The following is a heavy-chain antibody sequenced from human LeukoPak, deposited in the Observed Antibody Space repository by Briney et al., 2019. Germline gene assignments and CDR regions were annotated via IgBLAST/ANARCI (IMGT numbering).Heavy chain of an antibody. D-gene: IGHD6-19*01. V-gene: IGHV3-9*01. CDR3: AARHSYRSGWFYFDF. CDR1: GFTFDDYA. J-gene: IGHJ4*02. CDR2: ISWNSDYK. Sequence: QPGRSLRLSCAASGFTFDDYAMHWVRQAPGEGLEWVSGISWNSDYKVYADSVKGRFTISRDNAKNSLYLQMNSLRDEDTALYYCAARHSYRSGWFYFDFWGQGTLVTVSS.